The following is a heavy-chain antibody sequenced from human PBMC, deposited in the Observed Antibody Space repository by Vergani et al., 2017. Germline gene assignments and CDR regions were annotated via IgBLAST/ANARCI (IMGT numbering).Heavy chain of an antibody. D-gene: IGHD1-26*01. CDR1: GGSLSGYY. J-gene: IGHJ4*02. CDR3: ARDIEAGAVFDY. V-gene: IGHV4-34*01. CDR2: INHSGST. Sequence: QVQLRQWGAGLLQPSETLSLTCTLYGGSLSGYYWSWIRQPPGKGLECIGEINHSGSTNYNPSLKSRVTISIDTSKNQFSLRLSSVTAADTAIYYCARDIEAGAVFDYWGQGSPVTVSS.